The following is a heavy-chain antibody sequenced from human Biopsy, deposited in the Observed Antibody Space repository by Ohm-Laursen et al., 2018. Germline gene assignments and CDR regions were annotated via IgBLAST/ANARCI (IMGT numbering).Heavy chain of an antibody. Sequence: SETLSLTCTVSGDSVTKYYWSWIRQPPGKGLEWIGHIYYSVMTNYNPSLQSRVSISVDTSRNQVSLTLSSVTAADTAVYYCARDTRWSPYGMDVWGQGTTVTASS. J-gene: IGHJ6*02. CDR3: ARDTRWSPYGMDV. D-gene: IGHD4-23*01. CDR1: GDSVTKYY. V-gene: IGHV4-59*02. CDR2: IYYSVMT.